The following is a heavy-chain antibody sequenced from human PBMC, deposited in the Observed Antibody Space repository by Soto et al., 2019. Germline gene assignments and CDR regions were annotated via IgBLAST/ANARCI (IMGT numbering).Heavy chain of an antibody. Sequence: EVQLVESGGGLVQPGGSLKLSCAASGFTFSGSPMHWVRQASGKGLEWVGRIRSKANNYATSYAASAKGRFTISRDDSNNTAYLQMTRLPTDATAVYDGTRRIKSYYFDDFETWGQGTRVTVS. V-gene: IGHV3-73*02. J-gene: IGHJ3*02. CDR1: GFTFSGSP. D-gene: IGHD1-26*01. CDR3: TRRIKSYYFDDFET. CDR2: IRSKANNYAT.